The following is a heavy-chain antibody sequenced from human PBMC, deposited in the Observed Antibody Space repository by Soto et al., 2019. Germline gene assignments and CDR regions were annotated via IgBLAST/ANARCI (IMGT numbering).Heavy chain of an antibody. CDR3: AFGEDSLYYYYGRDV. CDR1: GLTFSSYS. V-gene: IGHV3-48*01. J-gene: IGHJ6*02. CDR2: ISSSSSTI. D-gene: IGHD2-15*01. Sequence: EVQLVESGGGLVQRGGSLRLSCAASGLTFSSYSMNWVRQAPGKGLEWVSYISSSSSTIYYADSVKGRFTISRDNAKNSLYVQMNSLRAEDTAVYYCAFGEDSLYYYYGRDVWGQGTTVTVSS.